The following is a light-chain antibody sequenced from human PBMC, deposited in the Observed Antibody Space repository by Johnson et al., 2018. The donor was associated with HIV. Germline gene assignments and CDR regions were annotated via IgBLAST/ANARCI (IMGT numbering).Light chain of an antibody. CDR3: GTWDSSLSAYV. Sequence: QSVLTQPPSVSAAPGQKVTIPCSGSSSNIVNNYVSWYQQLPGTAPKLLIYENNKRPSGIPDRFSGSKSGTSATLGITGIKTGDEADYYCGTWDSSLSAYVFGTGTKVTVL. J-gene: IGLJ1*01. CDR2: ENN. CDR1: SSNIVNNY. V-gene: IGLV1-51*02.